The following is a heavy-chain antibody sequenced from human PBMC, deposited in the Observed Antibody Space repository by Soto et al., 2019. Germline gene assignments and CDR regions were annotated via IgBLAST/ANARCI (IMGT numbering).Heavy chain of an antibody. V-gene: IGHV3-33*01. CDR3: AREAGYYMDV. J-gene: IGHJ6*03. CDR2: IWYDGDIK. Sequence: PGGSLRLSCVASGFTFRSYGMHWVRQAPGKGLECVAVIWYDGDIKYSADSVKGRFTISRDNSKNTLYLQMNSLRAEDTAVYYCAREAGYYMDVWGKGTTVTVSS. CDR1: GFTFRSYG.